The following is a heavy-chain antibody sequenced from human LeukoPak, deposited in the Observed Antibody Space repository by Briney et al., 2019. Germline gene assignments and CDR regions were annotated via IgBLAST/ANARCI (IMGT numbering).Heavy chain of an antibody. J-gene: IGHJ6*02. D-gene: IGHD2/OR15-2a*01. V-gene: IGHV3-48*04. CDR1: GFTLSTYS. Sequence: PGGSLRLSCAASGFTLSTYSMNWVRQGPGKGLEWVSYISASSSTIYYADSVKGRFTISRDNSKNSLYLQMNSLRADDTAVYYCARDFRNKGLDVWGQGTTVTVSS. CDR2: ISASSSTI. CDR3: ARDFRNKGLDV.